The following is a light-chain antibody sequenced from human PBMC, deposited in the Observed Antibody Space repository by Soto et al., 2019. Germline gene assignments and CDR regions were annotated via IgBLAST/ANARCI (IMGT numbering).Light chain of an antibody. CDR1: QSVSNY. CDR3: VQRSTWPWT. J-gene: IGKJ1*01. Sequence: IVLTQSPATLSLSPGARATLSCGAGQSVSNYLAWYQQKPGQAPRLLIYDTFNRATGIPARFSGSGSGTDFTLTISSLEPEDLAVYFCVQRSTWPWTSGQGTKVEIK. V-gene: IGKV3-11*01. CDR2: DTF.